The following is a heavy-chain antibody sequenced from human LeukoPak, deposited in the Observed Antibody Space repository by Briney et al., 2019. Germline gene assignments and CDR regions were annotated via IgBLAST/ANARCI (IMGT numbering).Heavy chain of an antibody. CDR1: GGSVSSGSYY. D-gene: IGHD1-26*01. CDR2: IYYSGST. V-gene: IGHV4-61*01. CDR3: ARSRGSSPIDY. J-gene: IGHJ4*02. Sequence: SETLSLTCTVSGGSVSSGSYYWSWIWQPPGKGLEWIGYIYYSGSTNYNPSLKSRVTISVDTSKNQFSLKLSSVTAADTAVYYCARSRGSSPIDYWGQGTLVTVSS.